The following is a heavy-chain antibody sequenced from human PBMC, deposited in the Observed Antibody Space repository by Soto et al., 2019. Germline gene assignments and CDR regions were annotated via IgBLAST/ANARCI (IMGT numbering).Heavy chain of an antibody. V-gene: IGHV1-3*01. CDR1: GYTFPSDA. J-gene: IGHJ4*02. D-gene: IGHD2-21*01. CDR2: INAGNGNT. CDR3: ARDPFYSEYYFDY. Sequence: ASVKVACKASGYTFPSDAMHWVRQAPGQRLEWMGWINAGNGNTKYSQKFQGRVTITRDTSASTAYMELSSLRSEDAAVYYCARDPFYSEYYFDYWGQGTLVTVSS.